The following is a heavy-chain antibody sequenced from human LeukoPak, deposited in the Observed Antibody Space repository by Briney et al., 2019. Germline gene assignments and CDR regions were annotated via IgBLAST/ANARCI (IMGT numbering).Heavy chain of an antibody. V-gene: IGHV1-8*01. CDR2: MNPNSGNT. Sequence: GASVKVSCKASGYTFTSYDINWVRQATGQGLEWMGWMNPNSGNTGYAQKFQGRVTLTRTTSISTAYMELSGLRSEDTAVYYCARDGEAAPRNWFDPWGQGTLVTVSS. J-gene: IGHJ5*02. CDR1: GYTFTSYD. CDR3: ARDGEAAPRNWFDP. D-gene: IGHD6-6*01.